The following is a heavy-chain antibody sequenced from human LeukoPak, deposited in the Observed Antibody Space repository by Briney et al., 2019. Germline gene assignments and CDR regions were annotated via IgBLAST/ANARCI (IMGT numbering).Heavy chain of an antibody. CDR2: ISSSGGYT. CDR1: GFTFWNSA. D-gene: IGHD4-17*01. V-gene: IGHV3-23*01. CDR3: AKVKYDYGDPVGWFDP. J-gene: IGHJ5*02. Sequence: GGSLRLFCAASGFTFWNSAITWVRQAPGKGLEWVAHISSSGGYTYYADSVRGRFTISRDNSNNTLYLQMNSLRGEDTAVYYCAKVKYDYGDPVGWFDPWGRGTLVTVSS.